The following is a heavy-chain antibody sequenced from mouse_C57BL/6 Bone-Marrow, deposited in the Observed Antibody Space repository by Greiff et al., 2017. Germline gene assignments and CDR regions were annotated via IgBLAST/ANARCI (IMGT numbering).Heavy chain of an antibody. CDR3: ARLRFDY. CDR2: ISGGGSYT. Sequence: EVKLMESGGGLVKPGGSLKLSCAASGFTFSSYTMSWVRQTPEKRLEWVATISGGGSYTYYPDSVKGRFTISRDNAKNTLYLQMSSLKSEDTAMYYCARLRFDYWGQGTTLTVSS. D-gene: IGHD1-1*01. CDR1: GFTFSSYT. V-gene: IGHV5-6-4*01. J-gene: IGHJ2*01.